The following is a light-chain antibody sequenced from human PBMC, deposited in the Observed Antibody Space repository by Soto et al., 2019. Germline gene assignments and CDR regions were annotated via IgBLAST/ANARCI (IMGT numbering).Light chain of an antibody. J-gene: IGKJ2*01. CDR2: KAS. Sequence: DIQMTQSASTLTACVGDRVTITCRASQSISSWLAWYQQKPGKAPKLLIYKASSLESGVPSRFSGSGSGTEFTLTISSLQPDDFATYYCQQYNSYSYTFGQGTKLEIK. CDR3: QQYNSYSYT. CDR1: QSISSW. V-gene: IGKV1-5*03.